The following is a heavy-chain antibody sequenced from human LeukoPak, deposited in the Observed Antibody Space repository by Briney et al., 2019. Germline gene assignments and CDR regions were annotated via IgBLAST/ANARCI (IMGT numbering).Heavy chain of an antibody. J-gene: IGHJ4*02. CDR2: INSDGSST. V-gene: IGHV3-74*01. CDR3: ARGRGSGSSDY. CDR1: GFIFSSYW. Sequence: GGSLRLSCAASGFIFSSYWMHWVRQVPGKGLGWVSRINSDGSSTIYADSVKGRFTISRDNAKNTLYLQMNSLRAEDTAVYYCARGRGSGSSDYWGQGTLVTVSS. D-gene: IGHD3-10*01.